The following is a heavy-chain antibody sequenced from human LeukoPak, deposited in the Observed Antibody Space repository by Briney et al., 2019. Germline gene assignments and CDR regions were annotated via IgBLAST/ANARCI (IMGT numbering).Heavy chain of an antibody. D-gene: IGHD3-3*01. CDR1: GGSFSGYY. J-gene: IGHJ4*02. V-gene: IGHV4-34*01. CDR2: INHSGST. Sequence: SETLSLTCAVYGGSFSGYYWSWIRQPPGKGLGWIGEINHSGSTSYNPSLKSRVIISVDTSKNQFSLKLSSVTAADTAVYYCARGPHYDFWSGSYFDYWGQGTLVTVSS. CDR3: ARGPHYDFWSGSYFDY.